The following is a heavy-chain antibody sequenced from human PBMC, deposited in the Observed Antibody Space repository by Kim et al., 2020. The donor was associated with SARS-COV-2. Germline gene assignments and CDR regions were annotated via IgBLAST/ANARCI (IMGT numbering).Heavy chain of an antibody. D-gene: IGHD3-10*01. CDR3: TRNLGLNWFDH. CDR1: GDTVSNSSSA. V-gene: IGHV6-1*01. J-gene: IGHJ5*02. CDR2: TYFRSRWYI. Sequence: SQTLSLTCDISGDTVSNSSSAWGWIRQSPSRGLEWLGRTYFRSRWYIDYAPFVKSRITIDPDTSKNQFSLHLRSVTSEDTAVYFCTRNLGLNWFDHWGQGTPVTVSS.